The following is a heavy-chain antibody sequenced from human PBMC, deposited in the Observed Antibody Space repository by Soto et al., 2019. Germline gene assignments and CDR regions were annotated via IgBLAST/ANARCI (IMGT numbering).Heavy chain of an antibody. J-gene: IGHJ6*02. Sequence: PGESRKISCKGSGYSFTSYWIGWVRQMPGKGLEWMGIIYPGDSDTRYSPSFQGQVTISADKSISTAYLQWSSLKASDTAMYYCAISSSSFSNYYGMDVWGQGTTVTVSS. V-gene: IGHV5-51*01. CDR1: GYSFTSYW. CDR3: AISSSSFSNYYGMDV. D-gene: IGHD6-6*01. CDR2: IYPGDSDT.